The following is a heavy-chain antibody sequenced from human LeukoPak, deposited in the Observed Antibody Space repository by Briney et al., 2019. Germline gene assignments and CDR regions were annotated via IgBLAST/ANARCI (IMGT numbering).Heavy chain of an antibody. D-gene: IGHD3-22*01. Sequence: GASVKVSCKASGGTFSSYAISWVLQAPGQGLEWMGRIIPIFGTANYAQKFQGRVTITTDESTSTAYMELSSLRSEDTAVYYCARSPMGDYDSSGYYWGQGTLVTVSS. CDR2: IIPIFGTA. V-gene: IGHV1-69*05. CDR1: GGTFSSYA. J-gene: IGHJ4*02. CDR3: ARSPMGDYDSSGYY.